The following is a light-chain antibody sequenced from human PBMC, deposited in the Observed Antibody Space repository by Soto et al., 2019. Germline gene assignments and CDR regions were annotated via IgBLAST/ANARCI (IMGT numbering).Light chain of an antibody. CDR3: QQYNSYPGT. CDR1: QSISSW. CDR2: KAS. Sequence: DIPMTQSPSTLSASVGDRVTITCRASQSISSWLAWYQQQPGKAPKLLIYKASSLESGVPSRFSGSGSGTEFTLTISSLQPDDFATYYCQQYNSYPGTF. V-gene: IGKV1-5*03. J-gene: IGKJ1*01.